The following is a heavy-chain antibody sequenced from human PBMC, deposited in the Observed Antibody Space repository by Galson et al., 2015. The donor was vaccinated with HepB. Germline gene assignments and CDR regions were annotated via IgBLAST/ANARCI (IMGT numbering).Heavy chain of an antibody. J-gene: IGHJ6*02. CDR3: ARDWGRTDCTNGVCYYYYYGMDV. D-gene: IGHD2-8*01. V-gene: IGHV1-3*01. CDR1: GYTFTSYA. CDR2: INAGNGNT. Sequence: SVKVSCKASGYTFTSYAMHWVRQAPGQRLEWMGWINAGNGNTKYSQKFQGRVTITRDTSASTAYMELSSLRSEDTAVYYCARDWGRTDCTNGVCYYYYYGMDVWGQGTTVTVSS.